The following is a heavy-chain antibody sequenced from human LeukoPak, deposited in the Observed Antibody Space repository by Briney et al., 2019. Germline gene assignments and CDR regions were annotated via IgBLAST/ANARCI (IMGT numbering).Heavy chain of an antibody. CDR1: GYTFTSYY. D-gene: IGHD2-2*02. Sequence: ASVKVSCKASGYTFTSYYMHWVRQAPGQGLEWMGIINPSGGSTSYAQKFQGRVTITADESTSTAYMELSSLRSEDTAVYYCARPICSSTSCYSYYYYYGMDVWGQGTTVTASS. J-gene: IGHJ6*02. V-gene: IGHV1-46*01. CDR3: ARPICSSTSCYSYYYYYGMDV. CDR2: INPSGGST.